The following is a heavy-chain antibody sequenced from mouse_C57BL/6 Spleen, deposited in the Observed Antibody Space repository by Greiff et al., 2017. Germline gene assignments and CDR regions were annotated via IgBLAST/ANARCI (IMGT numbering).Heavy chain of an antibody. CDR1: GYTFTGYW. Sequence: QVLLQQSGAELMKPGASVKLSCKATGYTFTGYWIEWVKQRPGHGLEWIGEILPGSGSTNYTEKFKGKATFTADTSSNTAYMQLSSLTTEDSAIYYYARKGSDYGLYYFDYWGQGTTLTVSS. CDR3: ARKGSDYGLYYFDY. V-gene: IGHV1-9*01. J-gene: IGHJ2*01. D-gene: IGHD1-1*02. CDR2: ILPGSGST.